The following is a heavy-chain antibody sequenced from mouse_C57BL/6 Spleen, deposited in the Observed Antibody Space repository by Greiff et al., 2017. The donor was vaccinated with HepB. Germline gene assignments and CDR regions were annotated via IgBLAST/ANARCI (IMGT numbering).Heavy chain of an antibody. D-gene: IGHD1-1*01. CDR3: TRGGTTVGGYFDV. CDR1: GFTFSSYA. CDR2: ISSGGDYI. V-gene: IGHV5-9-1*02. Sequence: EVKLVESGEGLVKPGGSLKLSCAASGFTFSSYAMSWVRQTPEKRLEWVAYISSGGDYIYYADTVKGRFTISRDNARNTLYLQMSSLKSEDTAMYYCTRGGTTVGGYFDVWGTGTTVTVSS. J-gene: IGHJ1*03.